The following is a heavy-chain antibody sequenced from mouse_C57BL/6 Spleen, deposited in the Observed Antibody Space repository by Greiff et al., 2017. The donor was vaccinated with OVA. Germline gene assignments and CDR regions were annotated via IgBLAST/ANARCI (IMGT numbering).Heavy chain of an antibody. CDR3: ARCNYYSNYVDAMDY. Sequence: QVQLQQPGAELVKPGASVKMSSKASGYTFTSYWITWVKQRPGQGLEWIGDIYPGSGSTNYNEKFKSKGTLTVDTSSSTAYMQLSSLTSEDSAVYYCARCNYYSNYVDAMDYWGQGTSVTVSS. D-gene: IGHD2-5*01. V-gene: IGHV1-55*01. J-gene: IGHJ4*01. CDR1: GYTFTSYW. CDR2: IYPGSGST.